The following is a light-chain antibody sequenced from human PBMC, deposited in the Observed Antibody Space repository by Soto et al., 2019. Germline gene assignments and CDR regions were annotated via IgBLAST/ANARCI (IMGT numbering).Light chain of an antibody. CDR1: QSISSY. V-gene: IGKV1-39*01. J-gene: IGKJ1*01. Sequence: DIQMTQSPSSLSASVGDRVTITCRASQSISSYLNWYQQKPGQAPKVLISATSNLQTGVPSRFSGSGSGTDFTLTISSLQPEDFGAYYCQQSYSTPRTFGQGTKVDI. CDR3: QQSYSTPRT. CDR2: ATS.